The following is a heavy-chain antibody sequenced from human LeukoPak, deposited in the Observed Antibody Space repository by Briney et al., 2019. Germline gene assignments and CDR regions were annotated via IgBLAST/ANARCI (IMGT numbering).Heavy chain of an antibody. J-gene: IGHJ2*01. CDR2: MSYSGST. CDR1: DGSISSYY. V-gene: IGHV4-59*08. D-gene: IGHD6-13*01. Sequence: SETLSLTCTVSDGSISSYYWSLIRLPPGTGLEGIGYMSYSGSTNYNPSSGGRVTISVDTSKNQFSLKLSSVTAADTAVYYCARRDSSTYWYFDLWGRGTLVTVSS. CDR3: ARRDSSTYWYFDL.